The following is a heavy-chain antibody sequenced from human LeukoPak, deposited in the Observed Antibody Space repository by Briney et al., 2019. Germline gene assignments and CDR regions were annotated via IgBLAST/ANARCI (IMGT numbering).Heavy chain of an antibody. CDR3: ARGAEMSSGWQRFYYYYGMDV. V-gene: IGHV7-4-1*02. J-gene: IGHJ6*02. CDR1: GYTFTSYA. Sequence: ASVKVSCKASGYTFTSYAMNWVRQAPGQGLEWMGWIKTNTGNPTYAQGFTGRFVFSLDTSVSTAYLQISSLKAEDTAVYYCARGAEMSSGWQRFYYYYGMDVWGQGTTVTVSS. D-gene: IGHD6-19*01. CDR2: IKTNTGNP.